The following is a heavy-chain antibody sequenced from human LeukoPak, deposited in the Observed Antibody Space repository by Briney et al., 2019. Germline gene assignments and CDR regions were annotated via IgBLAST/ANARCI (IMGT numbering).Heavy chain of an antibody. V-gene: IGHV3-33*01. CDR2: IWYDGSNK. CDR3: ARTEQLVYYFDY. CDR1: GFTFSSYG. Sequence: GGSLRLSCAASGFTFSSYGMHWVRQAPGKGLEWVAVIWYDGSNKYYADSVKGRFTISRDNSKNTLYLQMNGLRAEDTAVYYCARTEQLVYYFDYWGQGTLVTVPS. D-gene: IGHD6-6*01. J-gene: IGHJ4*02.